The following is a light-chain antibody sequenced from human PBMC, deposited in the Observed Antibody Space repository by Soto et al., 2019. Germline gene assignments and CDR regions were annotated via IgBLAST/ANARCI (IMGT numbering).Light chain of an antibody. CDR3: QQCNYLPLT. V-gene: IGKV3-11*01. Sequence: EVVLTQSPATLSVSPGERATLSCRASQSVSSYLAWYQQKPGQAPRLLIYDASNRATGTPARFTGSGSGTDFTLTISSLEPEDFSVYYCQQCNYLPLTFGGGTKVEIK. CDR1: QSVSSY. CDR2: DAS. J-gene: IGKJ4*01.